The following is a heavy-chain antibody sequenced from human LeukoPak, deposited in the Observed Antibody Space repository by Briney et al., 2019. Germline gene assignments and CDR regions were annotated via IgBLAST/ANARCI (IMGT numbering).Heavy chain of an antibody. V-gene: IGHV3-23*01. CDR2: ISGSGRST. Sequence: GGSLRLSCAASGITFSSYAMSWVRQAPGKGLEWVSTISGSGRSTYYADSVKGRFTISRDNSKNTVYLHMSSLRAEDTAVYYCAKGDSNDYGFTYYYYYMDVWGKGTTVTVSS. J-gene: IGHJ6*03. CDR1: GITFSSYA. CDR3: AKGDSNDYGFTYYYYYMDV. D-gene: IGHD3/OR15-3a*01.